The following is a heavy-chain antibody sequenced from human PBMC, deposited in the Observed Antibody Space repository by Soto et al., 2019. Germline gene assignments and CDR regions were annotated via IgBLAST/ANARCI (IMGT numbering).Heavy chain of an antibody. J-gene: IGHJ4*02. CDR3: ATQPHYDFWSGYYSGPDLVVDY. Sequence: PGGSLRLSCAASGFTFSSYGMHWVRQAPGKGLEWVAVISYDGSNKYYADSVKGRFTISRDNSKNTLYLQMNSLRAEDTAVYYYATQPHYDFWSGYYSGPDLVVDYWGQGTLVTVSS. V-gene: IGHV3-30*03. D-gene: IGHD3-3*01. CDR2: ISYDGSNK. CDR1: GFTFSSYG.